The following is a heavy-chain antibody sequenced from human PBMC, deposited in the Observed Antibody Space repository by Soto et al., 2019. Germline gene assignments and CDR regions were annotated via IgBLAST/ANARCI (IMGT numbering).Heavy chain of an antibody. CDR1: GFTFSSYA. J-gene: IGHJ6*02. Sequence: GSLRLSCAASGFTFSSYAMHWVRQAPGKGLEWVAVISYDGSNKYYADSVKGRFTISRDNSKNTLYLQMNSLRAEDTAVYYCAREFWGKGGKGYYYYGMDVWGQGTTVTVSS. CDR3: AREFWGKGGKGYYYYGMDV. CDR2: ISYDGSNK. V-gene: IGHV3-30-3*01. D-gene: IGHD2-15*01.